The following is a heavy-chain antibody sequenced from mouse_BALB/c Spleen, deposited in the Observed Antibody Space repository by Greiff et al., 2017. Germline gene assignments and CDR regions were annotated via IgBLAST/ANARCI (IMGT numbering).Heavy chain of an antibody. CDR1: GFTFSSYA. CDR3: ARGGGNYDFMDY. D-gene: IGHD2-1*01. V-gene: IGHV5-6-5*01. Sequence: EVHLVESGGGLVKPGGSLKLSCAASGFTFSSYAMSWVRQTPEKRLEWVASISSGGSTYYPDSVKGRFTISRDNARNILYLQMSSLRSEDTAMYYCARGGGNYDFMDYWGQGTSVTVSS. J-gene: IGHJ4*01. CDR2: ISSGGST.